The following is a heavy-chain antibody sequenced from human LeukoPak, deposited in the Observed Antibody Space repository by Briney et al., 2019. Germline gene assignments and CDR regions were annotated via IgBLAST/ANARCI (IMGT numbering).Heavy chain of an antibody. D-gene: IGHD4-11*01. CDR3: AKSLKFEDYTNLPFDY. CDR2: ISYDGSNK. Sequence: GGSLRLSCAASGFTFSSYAMHWVRQAPGKGLEWVAVISYDGSNKYYADSVKGRFTISRDNSKNTLYLQMNSLRAEDTALYYCAKSLKFEDYTNLPFDYWGQGTLVTVS. J-gene: IGHJ4*02. CDR1: GFTFSSYA. V-gene: IGHV3-30*04.